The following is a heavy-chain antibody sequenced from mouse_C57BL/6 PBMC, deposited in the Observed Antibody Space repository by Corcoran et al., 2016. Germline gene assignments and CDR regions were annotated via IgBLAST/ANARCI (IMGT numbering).Heavy chain of an antibody. CDR2: IYPGSGNT. CDR1: GYTFTDYY. D-gene: IGHD1-1*01. CDR3: AESYYGSSFAY. J-gene: IGHJ3*01. V-gene: IGHV1-76*01. Sequence: QVQLKQSGAELVRPGASVKLSCKASGYTFTDYYINWVKQQPGQGLEWIARIYPGSGNTYYNEKFKGKATLTAEKSASTAYMQLSSLTSEDSAVYFCAESYYGSSFAYWGQGTLVTVSA.